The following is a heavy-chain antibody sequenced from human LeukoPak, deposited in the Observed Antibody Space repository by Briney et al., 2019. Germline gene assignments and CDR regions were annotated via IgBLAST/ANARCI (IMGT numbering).Heavy chain of an antibody. D-gene: IGHD2-15*01. CDR1: GGTFSSYA. Sequence: ASVKVSCKASGGTFSSYAISWVRQAPGQGLEWMGGIIPILGIANYAQKFQGRVTITADKSTSTAYMELSSLRSEDTAVYYCASPRGDCSGGSCYYLGYWGQGTLVTVSS. CDR2: IIPILGIA. J-gene: IGHJ4*02. CDR3: ASPRGDCSGGSCYYLGY. V-gene: IGHV1-69*10.